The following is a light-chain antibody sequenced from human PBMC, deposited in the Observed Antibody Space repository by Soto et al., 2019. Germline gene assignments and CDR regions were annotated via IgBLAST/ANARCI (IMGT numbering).Light chain of an antibody. CDR3: QQYDHWPPYP. V-gene: IGKV3-15*01. J-gene: IGKJ2*01. CDR1: QSVASS. Sequence: RLMTQSPATRSASPWERVTLSCIASQSVASSVAWYQQKPGQAPRLILCGASNRVTGVPARFSGSGSGTDFTLTISSVQSEDFAIYYCQQYDHWPPYPFGQGTKVDIK. CDR2: GAS.